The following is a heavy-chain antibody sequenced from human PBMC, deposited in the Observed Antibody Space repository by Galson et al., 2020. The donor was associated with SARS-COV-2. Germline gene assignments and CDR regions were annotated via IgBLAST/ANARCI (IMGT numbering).Heavy chain of an antibody. CDR3: ATIERFSS. V-gene: IGHV3-23*01. J-gene: IGHJ4*02. D-gene: IGHD1-1*01. CDR1: GFTFTSSV. Sequence: GSLRLSCAASGFTFTSSVMSWVRQAPGKGLEWVSTVSTDGRGTHYVDSVKGRFTISRDNSKNTLYLQMNSLRGDDTAVYYCATIERFSSWGQGTLVTVSS. CDR2: VSTDGRGT.